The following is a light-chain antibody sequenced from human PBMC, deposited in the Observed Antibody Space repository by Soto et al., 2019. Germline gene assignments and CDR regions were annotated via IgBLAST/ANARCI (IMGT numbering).Light chain of an antibody. V-gene: IGLV4-69*01. CDR1: SGHSNYA. CDR2: LNRDGSP. CDR3: QTWGTGIVI. J-gene: IGLJ2*01. Sequence: QLVLTQSPSASASLGASVKLTCTLSSGHSNYAIAWHQQQPEKGPRYLMKLNRDGSPSKGDGIPNRFSGSRSGAERYLTISSLQSEDEADYYCQTWGTGIVIFGGGTKLTVL.